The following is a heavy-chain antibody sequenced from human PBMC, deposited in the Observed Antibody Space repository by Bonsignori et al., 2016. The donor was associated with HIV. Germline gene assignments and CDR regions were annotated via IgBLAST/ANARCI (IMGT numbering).Heavy chain of an antibody. CDR3: ARDRTVVTDHDAFDI. CDR1: VFTVSSNY. J-gene: IGHJ3*02. D-gene: IGHD4-23*01. Sequence: GESLKILLCSLLVFTVSSNYMSVVARAPGKGLEWVSVIYSGGSTYYADSVKGRFTISRDNSKNTLYLQMNSLRAEDTAVYYCARDRTVVTDHDAFDIWGQGTMVTVSS. CDR2: IYSGGST. V-gene: IGHV3-66*01.